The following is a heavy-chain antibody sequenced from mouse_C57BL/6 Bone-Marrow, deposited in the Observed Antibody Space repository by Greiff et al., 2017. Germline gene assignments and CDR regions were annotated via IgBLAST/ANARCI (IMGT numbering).Heavy chain of an antibody. Sequence: QVQLQQPGAELVKPGASVKMSCKASGYTFTSYWITWVKQRPGQGLEWIGDIYPGSGSTNYNEKFKSKATLTVDNSSSTANMQLSSMTSEDSAVYYCARSGMDYWGQGTSGTVSS. V-gene: IGHV1-55*01. J-gene: IGHJ4*01. CDR2: IYPGSGST. CDR1: GYTFTSYW. CDR3: ARSGMDY.